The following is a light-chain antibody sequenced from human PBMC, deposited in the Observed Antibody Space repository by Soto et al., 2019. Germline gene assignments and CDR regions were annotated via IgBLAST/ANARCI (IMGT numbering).Light chain of an antibody. J-gene: IGLJ1*01. CDR1: SSDVGGYNY. CDR3: SSYSIPSTRV. Sequence: QSVLTQPAFVSGSPGQSITISCTGTSSDVGGYNYVSWYQHPPGKAPKLMISEVSNRPSGVSNRFSGSKSGNTASLTISGLQAEDEADYYCSSYSIPSTRVFGTGTRSPS. V-gene: IGLV2-14*01. CDR2: EVS.